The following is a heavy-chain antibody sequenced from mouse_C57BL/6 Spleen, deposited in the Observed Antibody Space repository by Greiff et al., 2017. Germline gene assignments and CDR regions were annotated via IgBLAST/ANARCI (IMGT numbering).Heavy chain of an antibody. CDR1: GFTFSDYY. CDR3: ARIGAIAMDY. J-gene: IGHJ4*01. D-gene: IGHD3-1*01. Sequence: EVHLVESEGGLVQPGSSMKLSCTASGFTFSDYYMAWVRQVPEKGLEWVANINYDGSSTYYLDSLKSRFIISRDNAENILYLQMSSLKSEDTATYYCARIGAIAMDYWGQGTSVTVSS. V-gene: IGHV5-16*01. CDR2: INYDGSST.